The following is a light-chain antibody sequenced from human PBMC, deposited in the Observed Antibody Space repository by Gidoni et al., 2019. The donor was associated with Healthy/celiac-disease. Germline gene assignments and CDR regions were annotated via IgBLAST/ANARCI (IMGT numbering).Light chain of an antibody. J-gene: IGKJ5*01. CDR3: QQYGSSPPIT. CDR1: QSVSSSY. CDR2: GAS. V-gene: IGKV3-20*01. Sequence: IVFPQSPGTLSLSPGERATLSCRASQSVSSSYLAWYQQKPGQAPRLLIYGASSRATGIPDRFSGSGSGTDFTLTISRLEPEDFAVYYCQQYGSSPPITFXXXTRLEIK.